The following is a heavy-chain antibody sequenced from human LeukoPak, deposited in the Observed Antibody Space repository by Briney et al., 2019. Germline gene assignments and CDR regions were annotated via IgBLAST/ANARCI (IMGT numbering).Heavy chain of an antibody. CDR1: GFTFSSYS. J-gene: IGHJ4*02. V-gene: IGHV3-21*01. D-gene: IGHD6-13*01. CDR2: ISSSSSYI. Sequence: SGGSLRLSCAASGFTFSSYSMTWVRQAPGKGLEWVSSISSSSSYIYYADSVKGRFTISRDNAKNSLYLQMNSLRAEDTAVYYCARDLYNSSWYRVPFYWGQGTLVTVSS. CDR3: ARDLYNSSWYRVPFY.